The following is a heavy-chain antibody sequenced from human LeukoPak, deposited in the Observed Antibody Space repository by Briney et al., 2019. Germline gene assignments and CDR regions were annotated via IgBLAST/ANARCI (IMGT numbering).Heavy chain of an antibody. CDR1: GFTFSACG. Sequence: GGSLRLSCAASGFTFSACGMHWVRQAPGKGLEWVAFINDGGSRKDYADSVKGRFTISRANAKNSLYLQMNSLRAEDTAVYYCARDRSNAGILTGLYYYYGMDVWGQGTTVTVSS. J-gene: IGHJ6*02. CDR3: ARDRSNAGILTGLYYYYGMDV. CDR2: INDGGSRK. D-gene: IGHD3-9*01. V-gene: IGHV3-30*02.